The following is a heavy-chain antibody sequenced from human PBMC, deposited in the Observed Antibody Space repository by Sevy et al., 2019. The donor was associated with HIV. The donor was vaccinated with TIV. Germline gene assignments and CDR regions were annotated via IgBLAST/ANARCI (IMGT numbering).Heavy chain of an antibody. J-gene: IGHJ3*02. CDR2: IGSGFNT. V-gene: IGHV3-48*01. D-gene: IGHD2-21*01. CDR3: VRDLDYSFII. Sequence: GGSLRLSCAASEFNFNTYHMNWVRQAPGKGLEWISYIGSGFNTYYADSVKGRFTISGDNAKNSLFLQMTGLRAEDTALYFCVRDLDYSFIIWGQGTTVTVSS. CDR1: EFNFNTYH.